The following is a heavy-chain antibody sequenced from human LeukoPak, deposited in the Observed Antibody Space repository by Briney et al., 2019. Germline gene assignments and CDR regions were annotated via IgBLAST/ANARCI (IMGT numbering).Heavy chain of an antibody. CDR3: ARVLESSGYWLDN. Sequence: GGTLRLSCTASGGIVSSNYRSWVRQAPGKGLEWISLIYSGGSTYHAHSVKGRFTISRDTSKNTLYLQMNCLRAEDTAVYHCARVLESSGYWLDNWGQGTLVTVSS. J-gene: IGHJ5*02. D-gene: IGHD3-22*01. V-gene: IGHV3-66*02. CDR2: IYSGGST. CDR1: GGIVSSNY.